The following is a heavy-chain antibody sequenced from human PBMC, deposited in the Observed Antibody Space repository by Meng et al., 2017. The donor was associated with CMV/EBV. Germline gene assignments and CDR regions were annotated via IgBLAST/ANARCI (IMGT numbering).Heavy chain of an antibody. CDR3: ARDNKRGGVDY. CDR1: GGSISIGDHY. CDR2: IYYRGST. J-gene: IGHJ4*02. V-gene: IGHV4-30-4*08. D-gene: IGHD3-3*01. Sequence: QGQLQACGPGLVKPPQTLCLTCQVSGGSISIGDHYCSSVLQPPGKCLEWVGHIYYRGSTYYNPSLKCRVTISVDTSKTQFSRKQSSVTAADTSVYYCARDNKRGGVDYWGQGTLVTVSS.